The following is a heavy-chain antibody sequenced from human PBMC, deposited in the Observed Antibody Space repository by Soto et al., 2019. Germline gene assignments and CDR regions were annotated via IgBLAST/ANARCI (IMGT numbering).Heavy chain of an antibody. D-gene: IGHD6-13*01. CDR1: GGSISSYY. CDR3: ARESRIAAAGSYDY. V-gene: IGHV4-59*01. CDR2: IYYSGST. Sequence: QVQLQESGPGLVKPSETLSVTCTVSGGSISSYYWSWIRQPPGKGLEWIGYIYYSGSTNYNPSLKSRVTISVDTSKNQFSLKLSSVTAADTAVYYCARESRIAAAGSYDYWGQGTLVTVS. J-gene: IGHJ4*02.